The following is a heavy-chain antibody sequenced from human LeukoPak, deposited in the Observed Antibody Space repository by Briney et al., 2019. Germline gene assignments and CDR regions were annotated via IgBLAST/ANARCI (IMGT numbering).Heavy chain of an antibody. J-gene: IGHJ6*02. Sequence: GSSVKVPCKASGGTFSSYAISWVRQAPGQGLEWMGGIIPIFGTANYAQKFQGRVTITADESTSTAYMELSSLRSEDTAVYYCATEPFRAAAEAMDVWGQGTTVTVSS. CDR3: ATEPFRAAAEAMDV. D-gene: IGHD6-13*01. V-gene: IGHV1-69*01. CDR2: IIPIFGTA. CDR1: GGTFSSYA.